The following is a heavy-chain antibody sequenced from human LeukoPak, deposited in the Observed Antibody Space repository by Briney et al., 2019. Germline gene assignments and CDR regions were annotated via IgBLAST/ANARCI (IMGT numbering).Heavy chain of an antibody. J-gene: IGHJ3*02. CDR1: GFTFSRYG. CDR3: AKDRSVELVVVITDAFDI. CDR2: ISYDGSNE. V-gene: IGHV3-30*18. Sequence: GGSLRLSCAASGFTFSRYGMNWVRQAPGKGLEWVALISYDGSNEYYADSVKGRFTISRDNSKNTLYLQMDSLRAEDTAVYYCAKDRSVELVVVITDAFDIWGQGTMVTASS. D-gene: IGHD3-22*01.